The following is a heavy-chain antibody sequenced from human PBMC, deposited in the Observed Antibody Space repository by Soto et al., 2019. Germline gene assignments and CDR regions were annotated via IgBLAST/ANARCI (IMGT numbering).Heavy chain of an antibody. J-gene: IGHJ4*02. D-gene: IGHD3-10*01. Sequence: PGGSLRLSCAASGFTFSSYAMSWVRQAPGKGLEWVSAISGSGGSTYYADSVKGRFTISRDNSKNTLYLQMNSLRAEDTAVYYCAKGNYYGSGSYYHFDYWGQGTLVTVSS. CDR1: GFTFSSYA. CDR2: ISGSGGST. V-gene: IGHV3-23*01. CDR3: AKGNYYGSGSYYHFDY.